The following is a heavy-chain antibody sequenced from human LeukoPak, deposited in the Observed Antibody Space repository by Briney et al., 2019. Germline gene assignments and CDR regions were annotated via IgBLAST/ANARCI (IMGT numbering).Heavy chain of an antibody. J-gene: IGHJ3*02. CDR2: ISYDGSNK. Sequence: GGSLRLSCAASGFTFSSYAMHWVRQAPGKGLEWVAVISYDGSNKYYADSVKGRFTISRDNSKNTLYMRINKLRAEGPAVYFRXXXXXXXGYYQSGIFPDAFDSWGQGTMVTVPS. CDR1: GFTFSSYA. CDR3: XXXXXXXGYYQSGIFPDAFDS. V-gene: IGHV3-30-3*01. D-gene: IGHD3-22*01.